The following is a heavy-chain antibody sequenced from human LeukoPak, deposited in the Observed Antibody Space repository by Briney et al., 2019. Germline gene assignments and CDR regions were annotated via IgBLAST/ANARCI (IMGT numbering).Heavy chain of an antibody. CDR3: AREIGDSSSWYGAYYYYYYMDV. J-gene: IGHJ6*03. D-gene: IGHD6-13*01. CDR1: GGSISSYY. CDR2: IYYSGST. V-gene: IGHV4-59*01. Sequence: SETLSLTCTVSGGSISSYYWSWIRQPPGKGLEWIGYIYYSGSTNYNPSLKSRVTISVDTSKNQFSLKLGSVTAADTAVYYCAREIGDSSSWYGAYYYYYYMDVWGKGTTVTVSS.